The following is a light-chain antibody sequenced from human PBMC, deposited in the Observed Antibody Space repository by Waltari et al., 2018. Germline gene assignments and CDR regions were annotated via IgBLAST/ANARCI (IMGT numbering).Light chain of an antibody. CDR2: DVS. V-gene: IGLV2-23*02. J-gene: IGLJ3*02. CDR3: CSYAGNYIWV. CDR1: RSDIGIYDI. Sequence: QSALTQPPSVSGSPGQSVTISCTGARSDIGIYDIVSWYQQHPGNAPKLIICDVSKRPSGVSDRFSGSKSGDTASLTISGLQFEDEADYYCCSYAGNYIWVFGGGTRLTVL.